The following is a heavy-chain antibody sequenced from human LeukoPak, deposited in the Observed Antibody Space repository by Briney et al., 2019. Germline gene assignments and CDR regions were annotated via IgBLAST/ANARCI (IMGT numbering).Heavy chain of an antibody. D-gene: IGHD1-1*01. J-gene: IGHJ4*02. V-gene: IGHV4-39*01. CDR2: IYYSGST. Sequence: SETLSLTCTVPGGSISSSSYYWGWIRQPPGKGLEWIVSIYYSGSTYYNPSLKSGFTISVDTPKNQFTLKLSSVTAGDTAVYYCARQGTGTAFDYWGQGTLVTVSS. CDR3: ARQGTGTAFDY. CDR1: GGSISSSSYY.